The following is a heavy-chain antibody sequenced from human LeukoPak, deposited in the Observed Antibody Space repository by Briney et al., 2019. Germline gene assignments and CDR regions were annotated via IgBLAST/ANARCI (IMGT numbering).Heavy chain of an antibody. J-gene: IGHJ3*02. CDR3: VRARWGGDAFDI. CDR1: GYTFTSYD. V-gene: IGHV1-8*01. CDR2: MNPNSGNT. D-gene: IGHD3-16*01. Sequence: GASVKVSCKASGYTFTSYDINWVRQATGQGLEWMGWMNPNSGNTGYAQKFQGRVTMTRSTSINTAYMELSSLRSEDTAVYYCVRARWGGDAFDIWGQGTMVTVSS.